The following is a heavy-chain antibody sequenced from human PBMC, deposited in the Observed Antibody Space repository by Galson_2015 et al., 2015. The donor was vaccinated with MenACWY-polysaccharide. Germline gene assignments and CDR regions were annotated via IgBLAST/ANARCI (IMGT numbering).Heavy chain of an antibody. CDR1: GYTFTTYY. CDR2: INPNDGKS. D-gene: IGHD5-18*01. V-gene: IGHV1-46*01. J-gene: IGHJ4*02. CDR3: ARAGYKASDY. Sequence: SVKVSCKASGYTFTTYYIHWVRQAPGQGLEWMGMINPNDGKSTYAQRFQGRVTMTRDTSIGTAYMELNDLRSEYTAVYYCARAGYKASDYWGQGTLVTVSS.